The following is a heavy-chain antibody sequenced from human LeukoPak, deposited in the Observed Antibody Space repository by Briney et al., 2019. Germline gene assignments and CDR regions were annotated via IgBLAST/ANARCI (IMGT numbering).Heavy chain of an antibody. CDR2: IQNDGSTT. J-gene: IGHJ4*02. Sequence: GGSLGLSCAASGFTFSHYWMHWVRQGPGKGLVWVSLIQNDGSTTNYADSVKGRFTISRDNAKNTLYLQMNSLRDEDTAVYYCAKTLRSGSYYFDYWGQGTLVTVSS. V-gene: IGHV3-74*01. CDR1: GFTFSHYW. CDR3: AKTLRSGSYYFDY. D-gene: IGHD1-26*01.